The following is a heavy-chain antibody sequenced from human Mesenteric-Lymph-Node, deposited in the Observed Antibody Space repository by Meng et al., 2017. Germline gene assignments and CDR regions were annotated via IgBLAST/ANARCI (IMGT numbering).Heavy chain of an antibody. CDR3: ASYYDSSGYYYPFAY. CDR1: GYSFTSYA. V-gene: IGHV1-69*06. Sequence: VQLVQSGAEVKKPGASVKVSCKASGYSFTSYAMNWVRQAPGQGLEWMGGIIPIFGTANYAQKFQGRVTITADKSTSTAYMELSSLRSEDTAVYYCASYYDSSGYYYPFAYWGQGTLVTVSS. CDR2: IIPIFGTA. J-gene: IGHJ4*02. D-gene: IGHD3-22*01.